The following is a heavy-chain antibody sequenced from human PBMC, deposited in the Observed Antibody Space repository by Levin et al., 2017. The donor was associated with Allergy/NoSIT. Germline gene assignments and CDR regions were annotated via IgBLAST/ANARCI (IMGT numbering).Heavy chain of an antibody. D-gene: IGHD4/OR15-4a*01. J-gene: IGHJ4*02. Sequence: PVASVKVSCKASGGTFSSYAISWVRQAPGQGLEWMGGIIPIFGTANYAQKFQGRVTITADESTSTAYMELSSLRSEDTAVYYCARGPIPGEMLMVLTSFNYFDYWGQGTLVTVSS. V-gene: IGHV1-69*13. CDR3: ARGPIPGEMLMVLTSFNYFDY. CDR1: GGTFSSYA. CDR2: IIPIFGTA.